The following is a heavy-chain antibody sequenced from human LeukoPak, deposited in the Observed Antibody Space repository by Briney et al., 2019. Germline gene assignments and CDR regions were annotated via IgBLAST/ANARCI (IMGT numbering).Heavy chain of an antibody. CDR3: TRTVNSASDF. V-gene: IGHV3-7*03. Sequence: PGGSLRLSCAASGFTFSSYWMSWVRQAPGKGLEWVANIKQDGSEKYYVDSVKGRFTISRDNAKTSLFLQMNSLRIDDTAMYYCTRTVNSASDFWGQGTLVTVSS. J-gene: IGHJ4*02. CDR2: IKQDGSEK. CDR1: GFTFSSYW. D-gene: IGHD4-23*01.